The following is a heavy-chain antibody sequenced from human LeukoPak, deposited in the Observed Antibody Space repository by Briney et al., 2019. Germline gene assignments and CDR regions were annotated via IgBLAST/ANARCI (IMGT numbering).Heavy chain of an antibody. CDR3: ARDRSSYDILTGYVGYYYYGMDV. D-gene: IGHD3-9*01. CDR1: GGSISSGGYY. Sequence: PSQTLSLTCTVSGGSISSGGYYWGWIRQPPGKGLEWIGSIYYSGSTYYNPSLKSRVTISVDTSKNQFSLKLSSVTAADTAVYYCARDRSSYDILTGYVGYYYYGMDVWGQGTTVTVSS. V-gene: IGHV4-39*07. J-gene: IGHJ6*02. CDR2: IYYSGST.